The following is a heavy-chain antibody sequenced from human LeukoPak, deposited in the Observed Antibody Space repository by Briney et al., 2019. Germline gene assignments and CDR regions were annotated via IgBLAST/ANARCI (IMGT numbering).Heavy chain of an antibody. D-gene: IGHD3-22*01. CDR2: IHYSGST. CDR3: ARKDDSSGYYVDQ. J-gene: IGHJ4*02. CDR1: GGSISGYY. V-gene: IGHV4-59*01. Sequence: SETLSLTCTVSGGSISGYYWSWLRQPPGKGLEWIGYIHYSGSTNYNPSLKSRVTISVDTSKNQFSLNLSSVTAADTAVYYCARKDDSSGYYVDQWGQGTLVTVSS.